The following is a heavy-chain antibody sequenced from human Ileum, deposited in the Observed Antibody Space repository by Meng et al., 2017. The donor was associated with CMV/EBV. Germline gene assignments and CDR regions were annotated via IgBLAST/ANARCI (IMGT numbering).Heavy chain of an antibody. CDR1: GGSTTSSTYY. CDR3: ARNVGFYSSQIAY. Sequence: QVQLQESGPGLVKHSETLSLTCTASGGSTTSSTYYWGWIRQPPGKGLEWIGSVYYSGTTYYNPSLKSRVNMSIDTSKNRFSLKLSSATAADTAVYYCARNVGFYSSQIAYWGQGALVTASS. V-gene: IGHV4-39*07. J-gene: IGHJ4*02. CDR2: VYYSGTT. D-gene: IGHD3-3*01.